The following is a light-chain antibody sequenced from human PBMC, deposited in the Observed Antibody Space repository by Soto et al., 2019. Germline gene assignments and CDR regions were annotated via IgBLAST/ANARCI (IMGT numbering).Light chain of an antibody. CDR3: QQYNNWPPFT. CDR2: ETS. Sequence: EIVLTQSPGTLSLSPGERATLSCRASQNIRSNLAWYQQKPGQAPRLLIYETSIRAPGIPARFSGSGSGTEFTLTISSLQSEDFAVYHCQQYNNWPPFTFGPGTKVDIK. V-gene: IGKV3-15*01. CDR1: QNIRSN. J-gene: IGKJ3*01.